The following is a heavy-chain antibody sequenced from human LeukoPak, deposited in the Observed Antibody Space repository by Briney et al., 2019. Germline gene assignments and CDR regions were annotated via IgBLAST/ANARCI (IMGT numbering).Heavy chain of an antibody. CDR1: GFTFRSYW. CDR3: ARERTPKHYYGSGSYDRYYDH. CDR2: IKHDGSEK. V-gene: IGHV3-7*01. Sequence: GGSLRLSCAASGFTFRSYWMNWVRQAPGKGLEWVANIKHDGSEKYYVVSMKGRFTISRDNAKNSLSVQMNSLRADDTAVYYCARERTPKHYYGSGSYDRYYDHWGQGTLVTVSS. D-gene: IGHD3-10*01. J-gene: IGHJ4*02.